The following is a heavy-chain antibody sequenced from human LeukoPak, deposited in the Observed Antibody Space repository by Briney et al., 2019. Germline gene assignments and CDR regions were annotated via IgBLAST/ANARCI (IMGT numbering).Heavy chain of an antibody. V-gene: IGHV1-69*13. CDR2: IIPIFGTA. Sequence: SVKVSCKASGGTFSSYGINWVRQAPGQGLEWMGGIIPIFGTADYAPKFQGRVTITADESTSTAYVELSNLRSEDTAVYYCARVALGRRWLPSSYYYGMDVWGQGTTVTVSS. CDR3: ARVALGRRWLPSSYYYGMDV. J-gene: IGHJ6*02. D-gene: IGHD5-24*01. CDR1: GGTFSSYG.